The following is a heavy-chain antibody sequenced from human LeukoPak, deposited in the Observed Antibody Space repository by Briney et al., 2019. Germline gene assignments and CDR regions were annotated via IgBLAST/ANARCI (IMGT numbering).Heavy chain of an antibody. D-gene: IGHD5-18*01. J-gene: IGHJ4*02. CDR2: ISSSSTYI. V-gene: IGHV3-21*01. CDR1: GFTFSRNT. CDR3: ARDDTDY. Sequence: GGSLRLSCAASGFTFSRNTMNWARQAPGKGLEWVSSISSSSTYIYYADSVKGRFTISRDNAKKSLYLQMNSLRAEDTAVYYCARDDTDYWGQGTLVTVSS.